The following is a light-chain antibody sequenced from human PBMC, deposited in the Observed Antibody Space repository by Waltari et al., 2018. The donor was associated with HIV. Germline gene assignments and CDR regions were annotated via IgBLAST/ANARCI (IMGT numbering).Light chain of an antibody. CDR3: ATWDNSLRAM. Sequence: QSVLTQPPSVSAAPGQKVTISGSGSHSNIGNNFVSWYQHLPGTAPNLLINENNRRPSRIPDPFSASKTGTSATLGITGRQTGDEAIYYCATWDNSLRAMFGGGTKLTVL. CDR1: HSNIGNNF. CDR2: ENN. V-gene: IGLV1-51*01. J-gene: IGLJ3*02.